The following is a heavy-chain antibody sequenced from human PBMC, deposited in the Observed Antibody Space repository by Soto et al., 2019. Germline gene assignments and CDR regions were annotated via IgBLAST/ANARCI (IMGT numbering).Heavy chain of an antibody. J-gene: IGHJ4*02. CDR2: ISGTGGST. D-gene: IGHD3-22*01. CDR3: AKERRAVITTPFDY. V-gene: IGHV3-23*01. CDR1: GFTFRSYA. Sequence: XVSLGLSCAASGFTFRSYAMTGVRQAAGKGLEWVSAISGTGGSTYYADSVKGRFTISRDNSKNTLYLQMNSLRAEDTAVYYCAKERRAVITTPFDYWGQGTLVTVSS.